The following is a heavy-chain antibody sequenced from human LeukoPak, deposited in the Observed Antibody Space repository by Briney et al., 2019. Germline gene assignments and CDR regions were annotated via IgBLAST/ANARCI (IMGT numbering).Heavy chain of an antibody. CDR1: GGSVSSSSDS. CDR3: ARVGGDDYGDPSWFDP. D-gene: IGHD4-17*01. Sequence: KTSETLSLTCSVSGGSVSSSSDSWGWIRQPPGKGLEWIGTISCSGSTYYNPSLKSRVTISVDTSKNQFSLKLSSMTAADTAVYYCARVGGDDYGDPSWFDPWGQGTLVTVSS. CDR2: ISCSGST. J-gene: IGHJ5*02. V-gene: IGHV4-39*07.